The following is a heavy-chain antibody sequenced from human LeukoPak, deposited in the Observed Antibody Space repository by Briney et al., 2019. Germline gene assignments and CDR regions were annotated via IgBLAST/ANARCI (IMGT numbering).Heavy chain of an antibody. J-gene: IGHJ6*02. CDR1: GYTFTGYY. CDR3: ARAIAAEPGMDV. V-gene: IGHV1-2*06. Sequence: EASVKVSCKASGYTFTGYYMHWVRQAPGQGLEWMGRINPNSGGTNYAQKFQGRVTMTRDTSISTAYMELSRLRSDDTAVYYCARAIAAEPGMDVWGQGTTVTFSS. D-gene: IGHD6-25*01. CDR2: INPNSGGT.